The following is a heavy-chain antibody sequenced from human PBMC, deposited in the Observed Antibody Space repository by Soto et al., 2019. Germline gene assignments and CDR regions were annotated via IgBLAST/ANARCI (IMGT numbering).Heavy chain of an antibody. J-gene: IGHJ6*02. Sequence: GGSLRLSCAASGFTFSSYSMNWVRQAPGKGLEWVSSISSSSSYIYYADSVKGRFTISRDNAKSSLYLQMNSLRAEDTAVYYCASVSSMTTEVGSTFYYYYYYGMDVWGQGTTVTVSS. CDR1: GFTFSSYS. CDR3: ASVSSMTTEVGSTFYYYYYYGMDV. D-gene: IGHD4-4*01. V-gene: IGHV3-21*01. CDR2: ISSSSSYI.